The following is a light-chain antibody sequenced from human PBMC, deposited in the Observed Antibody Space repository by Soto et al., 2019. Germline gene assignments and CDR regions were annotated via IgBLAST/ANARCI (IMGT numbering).Light chain of an antibody. Sequence: QSALTQPRSVSRSPGQSVTISCTGTSSDVGAYNYVSWYQQHPGKVPKLMIYDVSRRPSGVPDRFSGSKSGSTASLTISGLQADDEADYYCCSYAGSYTVVFGGGTKLTVL. J-gene: IGLJ3*02. CDR1: SSDVGAYNY. CDR3: CSYAGSYTVV. V-gene: IGLV2-11*01. CDR2: DVS.